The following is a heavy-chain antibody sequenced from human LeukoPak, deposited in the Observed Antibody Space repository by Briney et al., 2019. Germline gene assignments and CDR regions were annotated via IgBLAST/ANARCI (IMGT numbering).Heavy chain of an antibody. J-gene: IGHJ4*02. D-gene: IGHD2-8*01. Sequence: PGGSLRLSCAASGFIVSSNYMSWVRQAPGKGLEWVSVIYSGGNTYYADSVKGRFTISRDNSKNTVYLQMNSLRVEDTAVYYCARETYGTNGLCHDINRYFDYWGQGTLVTVSS. CDR1: GFIVSSNY. CDR2: IYSGGNT. V-gene: IGHV3-66*01. CDR3: ARETYGTNGLCHDINRYFDY.